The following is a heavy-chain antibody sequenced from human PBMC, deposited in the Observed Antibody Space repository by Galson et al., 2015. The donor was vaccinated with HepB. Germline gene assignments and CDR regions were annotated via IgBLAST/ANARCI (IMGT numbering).Heavy chain of an antibody. CDR2: IYNTGTT. CDR1: GFSVATNY. D-gene: IGHD3-16*01. V-gene: IGHV3-53*01. Sequence: SLRLSCAASGFSVATNYLSWVRQAPGKGPEWVSVIYNTGTTSYTDSVKGRFTISRDNSKNTLFLQMNSLRAEDTAVYYCARGNDGYYFNFWGQGTLVTVSS. J-gene: IGHJ4*02. CDR3: ARGNDGYYFNF.